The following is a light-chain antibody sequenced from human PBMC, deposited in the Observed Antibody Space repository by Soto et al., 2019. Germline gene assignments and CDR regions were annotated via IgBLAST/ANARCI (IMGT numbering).Light chain of an antibody. CDR2: AAS. J-gene: IGKJ3*01. CDR3: QQSYSTLGT. V-gene: IGKV1-39*01. CDR1: QSISSY. Sequence: DIQMTQSPSSLSASVGDRVTITCLASQSISSYLNWYQQKPGKAPKLLIYAASSLQSGVPSRFSGSGSGTDFTLTISSLQPEDFATYYCQQSYSTLGTFGPGTKVDI.